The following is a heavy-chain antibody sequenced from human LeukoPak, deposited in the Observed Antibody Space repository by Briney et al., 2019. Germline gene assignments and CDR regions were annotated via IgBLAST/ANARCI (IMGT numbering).Heavy chain of an antibody. CDR3: AREGAGGYQLTLDY. CDR2: IIPILGIA. Sequence: ASVKVSCKASGGTFSSYAISWVRQAPGQGLEWMGRIIPILGIANYAQKFQGRVTITADESTSTAYMELSSLRSEDTAVYYCAREGAGGYQLTLDYWGQGTLVTVSS. V-gene: IGHV1-69*04. J-gene: IGHJ4*02. CDR1: GGTFSSYA. D-gene: IGHD2-2*01.